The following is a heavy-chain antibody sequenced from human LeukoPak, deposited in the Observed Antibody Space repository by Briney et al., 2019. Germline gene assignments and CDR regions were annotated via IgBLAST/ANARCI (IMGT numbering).Heavy chain of an antibody. CDR1: GYIFSNYW. CDR3: ARVARRYCSGGSCYVGAFDI. D-gene: IGHD2-15*01. V-gene: IGHV5-51*01. Sequence: GESLKISCKGSGYIFSNYWIGWVRQMPGKGLEWMAIIYPGDSETKYSPSFQGQVTISVDKSISTAYLQWSSLKASDTAMYYCARVARRYCSGGSCYVGAFDIWGQGTMVTVSS. J-gene: IGHJ3*02. CDR2: IYPGDSET.